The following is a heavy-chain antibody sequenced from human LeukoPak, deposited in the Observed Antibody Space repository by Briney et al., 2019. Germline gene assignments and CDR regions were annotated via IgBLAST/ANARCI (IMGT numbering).Heavy chain of an antibody. V-gene: IGHV1-2*02. D-gene: IGHD3-3*01. CDR2: INPNSGGT. CDR1: GYTFTGYY. Sequence: ASVKVSCKASGYTFTGYYMHWVRQAPGQGLEWMGWINPNSGGTNYAQKFQGRVTMTRDTSISTAYMELSRLRSDDTAVHYCARVGDFWSGYYQTYYYYMDVWGKGTTVTVSS. CDR3: ARVGDFWSGYYQTYYYYMDV. J-gene: IGHJ6*03.